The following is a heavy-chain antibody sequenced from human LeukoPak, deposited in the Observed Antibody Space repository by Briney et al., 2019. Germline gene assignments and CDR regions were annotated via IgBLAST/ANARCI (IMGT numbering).Heavy chain of an antibody. Sequence: PSETLSLTCAVYGGSFSGYYWSWIRQPPGKGLEWIGEINHSGSTNYNPSLKSRVTISVDTSKNRFSLKLSSVTAADTAVYYCAARTVTTGYYYMDVWGKGTTVTVSS. CDR2: INHSGST. CDR3: AARTVTTGYYYMDV. J-gene: IGHJ6*03. V-gene: IGHV4-34*01. D-gene: IGHD4-17*01. CDR1: GGSFSGYY.